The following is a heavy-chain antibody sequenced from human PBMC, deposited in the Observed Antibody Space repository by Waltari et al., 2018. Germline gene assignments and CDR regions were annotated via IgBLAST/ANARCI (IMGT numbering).Heavy chain of an antibody. CDR3: VRHWKKSGYRFDP. J-gene: IGHJ5*02. D-gene: IGHD5-12*01. V-gene: IGHV4-39*01. Sequence: QLQLQESGPGLVKPSETLSITCTVSGGSISSGGFYWGWIRQSPGTGLEWIGSIYYNGITDYNPVPKSRVTISGDTSKNQFSLRLSSVTAADTAVYYCVRHWKKSGYRFDPWGQGILVTVSS. CDR1: GGSISSGGFY. CDR2: IYYNGIT.